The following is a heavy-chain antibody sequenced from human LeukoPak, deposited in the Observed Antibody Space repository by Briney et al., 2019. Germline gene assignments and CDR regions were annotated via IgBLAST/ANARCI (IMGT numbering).Heavy chain of an antibody. CDR1: GYSISSGYY. CDR3: ARLRVGATGYFDS. V-gene: IGHV4-38-2*01. D-gene: IGHD1-26*01. J-gene: IGHJ4*02. CDR2: VYYSGST. Sequence: SETLSLTCAVSGYSISSGYYWGWIRQPPGKGLEWIGSVYYSGSTYNNPSLKSRVTISVDTSKKQFSLKISSVTAADTAVYYCARLRVGATGYFDSWGQGTLVTVSS.